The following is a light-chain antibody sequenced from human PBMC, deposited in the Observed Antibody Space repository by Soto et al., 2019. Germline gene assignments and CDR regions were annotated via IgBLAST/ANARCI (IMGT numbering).Light chain of an antibody. J-gene: IGKJ3*01. Sequence: DTQMSQSPSSLSASVGDRVTITCRASQGISNYLAWYQQKPGKVPRLLIYAASTLQSGVPSRFSGSGSGTDFTITISSLQPEDVETYYCQKYNSARQAFGPGTKVDIK. CDR2: AAS. CDR1: QGISNY. CDR3: QKYNSARQA. V-gene: IGKV1-27*01.